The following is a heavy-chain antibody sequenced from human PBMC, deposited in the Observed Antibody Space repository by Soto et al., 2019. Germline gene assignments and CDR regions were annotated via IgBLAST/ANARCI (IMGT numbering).Heavy chain of an antibody. CDR3: AREILTGYYPAGWFDP. CDR2: IYFRGST. D-gene: IGHD3-9*01. V-gene: IGHV4-39*02. J-gene: IGHJ5*02. CDR1: GGSISSSTYY. Sequence: QLQLQESGPGLVKPSETLSLTCTVSGGSISSSTYYWGWIRQPPGKGLEWIGSIYFRGSTYYNPSLKSRVTVSVDTSKKQFSLKLTSVTAADTAVYYCAREILTGYYPAGWFDPWGQGTPVTVSS.